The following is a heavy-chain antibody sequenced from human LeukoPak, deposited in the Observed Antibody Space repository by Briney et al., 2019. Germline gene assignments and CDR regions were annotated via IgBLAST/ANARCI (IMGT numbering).Heavy chain of an antibody. J-gene: IGHJ4*02. CDR3: AADGTD. CDR2: IIPKLGTT. CDR1: GGTFNSYA. V-gene: IGHV1-69*05. Sequence: SVKVSCKASGGTFNSYAIKWVRQAPGQGLEWMGGIIPKLGTTKYIEKFQGRITITTDESTTTAYMELTSLRSEDTAVYYCAADGTDWGQGTLVTVSS.